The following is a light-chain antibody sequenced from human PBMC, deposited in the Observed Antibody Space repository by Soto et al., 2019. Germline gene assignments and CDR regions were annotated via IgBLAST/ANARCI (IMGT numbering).Light chain of an antibody. CDR1: NSDVGGHNY. J-gene: IGLJ1*01. V-gene: IGLV2-14*01. Sequence: QSALTQPACVSGCPGQSITISCTGTNSDVGGHNYVSWYQQHPGKAPELMIYEVSHRPSGVSNRFSGSKSDNTASLTISGLQAEDEADYYCSSYTSISTLYVFGTGTKVTVL. CDR2: EVS. CDR3: SSYTSISTLYV.